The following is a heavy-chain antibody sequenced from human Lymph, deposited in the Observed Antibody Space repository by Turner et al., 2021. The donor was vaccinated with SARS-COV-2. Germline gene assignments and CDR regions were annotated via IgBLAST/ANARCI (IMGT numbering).Heavy chain of an antibody. D-gene: IGHD5-12*01. V-gene: IGHV3-33*01. CDR1: GFTFSSYG. J-gene: IGHJ6*02. CDR3: ARVKGYNGYDLRYYYGMDV. CDR2: IWYDGSNK. Sequence: QVQLGESGGGVVQPGRSLSLPCAASGFTFSSYGMHWVRQAPGKGLEWVAVIWYDGSNKYYADSVKGRFTISRDNSKNTLYLQMNSLRAEDTAVYYCARVKGYNGYDLRYYYGMDVWGQGTTVTVSS.